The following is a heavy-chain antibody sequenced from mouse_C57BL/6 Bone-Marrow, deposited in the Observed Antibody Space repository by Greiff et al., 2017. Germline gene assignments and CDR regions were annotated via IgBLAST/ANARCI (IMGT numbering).Heavy chain of an antibody. CDR2: IDPETGGT. CDR1: GYTFTDYE. V-gene: IGHV1-15*01. D-gene: IGHD2-3*01. CDR3: TRDGYYEYFDV. J-gene: IGHJ1*03. Sequence: QVQLKESGAELVRPGASVTLSCKASGYTFTDYEMHWVKQTPVHGLEWIGAIDPETGGTAYNQKFKGKAILTADKSSSTAYMELRSLTSEDSAVYYCTRDGYYEYFDVWGTGTTVTVSS.